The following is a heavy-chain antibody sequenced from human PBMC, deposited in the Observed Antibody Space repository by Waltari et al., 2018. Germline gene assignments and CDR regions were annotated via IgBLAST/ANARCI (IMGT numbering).Heavy chain of an antibody. V-gene: IGHV4-38-2*02. CDR2: IYHSGIT. CDR1: GYSISSGYY. D-gene: IGHD3-3*01. Sequence: QVQLQESGPGLVKPSETLSLTCTVSGYSISSGYYWGWIRQPPGKGLEWIGSIYHSGITYYNPSLKSRVTISVDTSKNQFSLKLSSVTAADTAVYYCATRFWDKNRRYNWFDPWGQGTLVTVSS. CDR3: ATRFWDKNRRYNWFDP. J-gene: IGHJ5*02.